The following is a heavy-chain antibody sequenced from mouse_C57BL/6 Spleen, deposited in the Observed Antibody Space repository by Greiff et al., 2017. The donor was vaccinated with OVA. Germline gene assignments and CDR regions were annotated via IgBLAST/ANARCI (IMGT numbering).Heavy chain of an antibody. Sequence: EVKLQESGPGLVKPSQSLSLTCSVTGYSITSGYYWNWIRQFPGNKLEWMGYISYDGSNNYNPSLKNRISITRDTSKNQFFLKLNSVTTEDTATYYCARDRDSWFAYWGQGTLVTVSA. CDR1: GYSITSGYY. CDR2: ISYDGSN. J-gene: IGHJ3*01. CDR3: ARDRDSWFAY. D-gene: IGHD3-3*01. V-gene: IGHV3-6*01.